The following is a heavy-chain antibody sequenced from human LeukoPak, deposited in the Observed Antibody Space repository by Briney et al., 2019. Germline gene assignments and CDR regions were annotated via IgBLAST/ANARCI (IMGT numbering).Heavy chain of an antibody. J-gene: IGHJ4*02. CDR2: ISGSGGST. V-gene: IGHV3-23*01. Sequence: PGGSLRLSCAASGFTFSSYAMSWVRQAPGKGLEWVSAISGSGGSTYYADSVKGRFTISRDNAKNSLYLQMNSLRDEDTAVYYCALFGGSYDYWGQGTLVTVSS. CDR3: ALFGGSYDY. D-gene: IGHD1-26*01. CDR1: GFTFSSYA.